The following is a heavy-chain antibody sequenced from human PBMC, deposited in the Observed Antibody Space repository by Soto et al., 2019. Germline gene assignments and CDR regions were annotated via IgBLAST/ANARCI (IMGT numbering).Heavy chain of an antibody. V-gene: IGHV3-23*01. CDR2: ISGSGGST. J-gene: IGHJ4*02. Sequence: EVQLLESGGGLVQPGGSLRLSCAASGFTFSSYAMSWVRQAPGKGLEWVSAISGSGGSTYYADSVKGRFTISRDNSKNTLYLQMNSLRDEDTAVYYCAKDAARHYYDSSGPHYWGQGTLVTVSS. CDR1: GFTFSSYA. D-gene: IGHD3-22*01. CDR3: AKDAARHYYDSSGPHY.